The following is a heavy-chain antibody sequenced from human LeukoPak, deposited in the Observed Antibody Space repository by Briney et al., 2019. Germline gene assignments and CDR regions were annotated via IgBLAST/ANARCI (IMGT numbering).Heavy chain of an antibody. V-gene: IGHV5-51*01. CDR2: IYPGDSDT. CDR1: GYSFTSYW. J-gene: IGHJ5*02. Sequence: GASLKISCQGSGYSFTSYWIGWVRQLPGKGLEWMGIIYPGDSDTRYSPSFQGQVTISADKSISTAYLQWSSLKASDTAMYYCARRRYCSSTSCPAGWFDPWGQGTLVTVSS. CDR3: ARRRYCSSTSCPAGWFDP. D-gene: IGHD2-2*01.